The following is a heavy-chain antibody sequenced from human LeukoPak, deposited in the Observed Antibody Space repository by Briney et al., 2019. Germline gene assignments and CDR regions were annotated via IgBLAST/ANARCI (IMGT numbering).Heavy chain of an antibody. V-gene: IGHV4-59*01. J-gene: IGHJ5*02. D-gene: IGHD6-13*01. CDR2: IYYSGST. CDR1: GGSISSYY. CDR3: ARVGEQQLVLSGGWFDP. Sequence: SETLSLPFTVSGGSISSYYWSWIRQPPGKGLEWIGYIYYSGSTNYNPSLKSRVTISVDTSKNQFSLKLSSVTAADTAVYYCARVGEQQLVLSGGWFDPWGQGTLVTVSS.